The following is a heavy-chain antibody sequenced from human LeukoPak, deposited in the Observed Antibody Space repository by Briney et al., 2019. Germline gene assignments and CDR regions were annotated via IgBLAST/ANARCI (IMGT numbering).Heavy chain of an antibody. CDR1: GGSFSGDY. Sequence: SETLSLTCAVYGGSFSGDYWSCVRQPPGKGLEWIGEINHSGSTNYNPSLKSRVTISVDTSKNQFSLKLSSVTAADTAVYYCARGRGYYDFWCGLHWFDPWGRGTLVTVSS. J-gene: IGHJ5*02. CDR2: INHSGST. V-gene: IGHV4-34*01. D-gene: IGHD3-3*01. CDR3: ARGRGYYDFWCGLHWFDP.